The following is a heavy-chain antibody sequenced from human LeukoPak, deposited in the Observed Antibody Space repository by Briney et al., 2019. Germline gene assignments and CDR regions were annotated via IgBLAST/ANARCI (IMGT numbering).Heavy chain of an antibody. J-gene: IGHJ4*02. CDR2: ISGSGGST. D-gene: IGHD2-2*01. CDR1: GFTFSSYA. V-gene: IGHV3-23*01. CDR3: VCSSTSCPTDY. Sequence: GGSLRLSCAASGFTFSSYAMSWVRQAPGKGLEWVSAISGSGGSTCYADSVKGRFTISRDNSKNTLYLQMNSLRAEDTAVYYCVCSSTSCPTDYWGQGTLVTVSS.